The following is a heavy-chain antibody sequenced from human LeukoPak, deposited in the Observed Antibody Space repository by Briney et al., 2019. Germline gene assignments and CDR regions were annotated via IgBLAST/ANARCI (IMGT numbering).Heavy chain of an antibody. CDR1: GFTFSSYA. V-gene: IGHV3-23*01. CDR3: AKIMFSGYYFDY. D-gene: IGHD3/OR15-3a*01. J-gene: IGHJ4*02. CDR2: ISGSGGST. Sequence: AGGSLRLSCAASGFTFSSYAMSWVRQAPGKGLEWVSAISGSGGSTYYADSLKGRFTISRDNSKNTLYLQMNSLRAEDTAVYYCAKIMFSGYYFDYWGQGTLVTVSS.